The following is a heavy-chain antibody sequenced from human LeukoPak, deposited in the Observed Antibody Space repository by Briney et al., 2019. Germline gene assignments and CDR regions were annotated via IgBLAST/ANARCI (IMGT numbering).Heavy chain of an antibody. CDR2: IKQDGSEI. J-gene: IGHJ3*02. V-gene: IGHV3-7*04. CDR3: ARGQQPSQAFDI. CDR1: DFTFSNYW. D-gene: IGHD6-13*01. Sequence: PGGSLRLSCVASDFTFSNYWMSWVRQAPGKGLEWVANIKQDGSEINYVDSVKGRFTISRDNAKNSLYLQMNSLRAEDTAVYYCARGQQPSQAFDIWGQGTMVTVSS.